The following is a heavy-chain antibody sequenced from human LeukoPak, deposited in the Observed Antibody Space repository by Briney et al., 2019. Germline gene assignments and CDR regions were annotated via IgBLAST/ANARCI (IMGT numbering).Heavy chain of an antibody. CDR3: ARGKWFGELGAFDI. V-gene: IGHV3-74*01. CDR1: GFTFCSYW. Sequence: PGGSLRLSCAASGFTFCSYWMHWVRQAPGKGLVWVSRINSDGSSTSYADSVKGRFTISRDNAKNTLYLQMNSLRAEDTAVYYCARGKWFGELGAFDIWGQGTMVTVSS. D-gene: IGHD3-10*01. CDR2: INSDGSST. J-gene: IGHJ3*02.